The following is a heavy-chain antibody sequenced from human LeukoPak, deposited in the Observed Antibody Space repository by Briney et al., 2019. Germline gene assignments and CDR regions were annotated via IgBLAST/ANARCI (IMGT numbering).Heavy chain of an antibody. CDR1: GFTFAIHA. CDR3: AKDSYVSGRPLHTFDV. V-gene: IGHV3-23*01. Sequence: RGGSLTLSCAASGFTFAIHAMTWVRQAPGKGLEWVSGISGDGASTHYAESVKGQFTISRDNSQNTLFLQMNSLRVEDTAIYYCAKDSYVSGRPLHTFDVWGPGSMVSVSS. D-gene: IGHD3-10*01. J-gene: IGHJ3*01. CDR2: ISGDGAST.